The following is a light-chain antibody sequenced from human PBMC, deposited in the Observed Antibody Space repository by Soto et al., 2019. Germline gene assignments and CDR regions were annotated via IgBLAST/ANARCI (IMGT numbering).Light chain of an antibody. V-gene: IGKV1-5*01. Sequence: DIQMTQSPSTLSASVGERVTITCRASQSITNRLAWYQQKPGKAPKVLIYDASILESGVPSRFSGSGSGTEFIPTISSLQPDDFATYSCQHYGGLWAFGQGTKVDIK. CDR1: QSITNR. J-gene: IGKJ1*01. CDR3: QHYGGLWA. CDR2: DAS.